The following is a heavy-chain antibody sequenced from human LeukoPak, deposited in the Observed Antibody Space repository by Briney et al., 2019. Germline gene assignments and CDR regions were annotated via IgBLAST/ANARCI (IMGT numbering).Heavy chain of an antibody. CDR1: GGSISSYY. V-gene: IGHV4-4*07. CDR3: AREGIVGAPRPYYYYYYMDV. CDR2: IYTSGST. J-gene: IGHJ6*03. D-gene: IGHD1-26*01. Sequence: SETLSLTCTVSGGSISSYYWSWIRQPAGKGLEWIGRIYTSGSTNYNPSLKSRVTMSVDTSKNQFSLKLSSVTAADTAVYYCAREGIVGAPRPYYYYYYMDVWGKGTTVTVSS.